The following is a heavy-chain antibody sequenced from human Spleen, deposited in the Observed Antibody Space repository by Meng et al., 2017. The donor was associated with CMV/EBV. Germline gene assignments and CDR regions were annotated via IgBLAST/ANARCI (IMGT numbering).Heavy chain of an antibody. CDR1: GFSFSSYN. CDR3: SRTYYYNNSSGYYLDAFDV. CDR2: IYVSGNT. J-gene: IGHJ3*01. V-gene: IGHV4-59*06. Sequence: ESLKISCAASGFSFSSYNMNWVRQAPGKGLEWIGYIYVSGNTHYNPSLKSRVAISADTSKDQVALKLRSVTAADTAVYYCSRTYYYNNSSGYYLDAFDVWGQGTMVTVSS. D-gene: IGHD3-22*01.